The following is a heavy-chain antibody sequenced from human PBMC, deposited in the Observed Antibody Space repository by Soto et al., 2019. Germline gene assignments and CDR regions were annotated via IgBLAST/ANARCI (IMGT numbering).Heavy chain of an antibody. Sequence: SETLSLTCTVSGGSISSYYWSWIRQPPGKGLECIGYIYYSGSTNYNPSLKSRVTISVDTSKNQFSLKLSSVTAADTAVYYCARQPDYYGSSHVYVWGQGTTVTVSS. CDR2: IYYSGST. CDR3: ARQPDYYGSSHVYV. J-gene: IGHJ6*02. CDR1: GGSISSYY. D-gene: IGHD3-10*01. V-gene: IGHV4-59*08.